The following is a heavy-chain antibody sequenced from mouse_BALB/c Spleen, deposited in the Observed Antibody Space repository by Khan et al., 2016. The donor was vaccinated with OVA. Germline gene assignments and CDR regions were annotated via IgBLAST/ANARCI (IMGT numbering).Heavy chain of an antibody. CDR2: IDPHYGGI. V-gene: IGHV1-39*01. J-gene: IGHJ1*01. CDR1: GYSFTGYN. CDR3: ARSTWYFDV. Sequence: EVQLQQSGPELEKPGASVKISCKAFGYSFTGYNMNWVKQSNGKSLEWIGNIDPHYGGISYNQKFKGKATLTVEKSSNTAYMQLKSLTSEDSAVYYCARSTWYFDVWGAGTTVTVSS.